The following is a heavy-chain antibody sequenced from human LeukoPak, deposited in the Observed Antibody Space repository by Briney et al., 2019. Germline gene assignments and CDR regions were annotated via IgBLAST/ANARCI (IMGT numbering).Heavy chain of an antibody. D-gene: IGHD2-15*01. CDR1: GGSISSGDYY. CDR2: IYYSGST. J-gene: IGHJ3*02. V-gene: IGHV4-30-4*02. Sequence: SETLSLTCTVSGGSISSGDYYWSWIRQPPGKGLEWIGYIYYSGSTYYNPSLKSRVTISVNTSKNQFSLKLRSVDAADTAVYYCVRGSAADDAFDIWGQGTMVTVSS. CDR3: VRGSAADDAFDI.